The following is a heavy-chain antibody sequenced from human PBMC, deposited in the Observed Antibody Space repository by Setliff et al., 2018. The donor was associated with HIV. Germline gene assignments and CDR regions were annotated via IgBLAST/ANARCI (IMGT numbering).Heavy chain of an antibody. Sequence: PSATLLLTCTVSGGSINCSYWRWIRLPPGKGLEWIGYIHYDGSTNFTPATNYNPSLKSRVTISLDTSKNHFTLRLSSVTATDTAVYYCARDESQVEVHRGYSYGSFDYWGQGTLVTVSS. CDR3: ARDESQVEVHRGYSYGSFDY. V-gene: IGHV4-59*12. J-gene: IGHJ4*02. CDR2: IHYDGST. D-gene: IGHD5-18*01. CDR1: GGSINCSY.